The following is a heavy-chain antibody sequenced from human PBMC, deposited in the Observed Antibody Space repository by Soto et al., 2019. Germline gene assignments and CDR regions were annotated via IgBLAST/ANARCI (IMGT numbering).Heavy chain of an antibody. CDR2: IYYSGST. CDR1: GGSISSYY. Sequence: QVQLQESGPGLVKPSETLSLTCTVSGGSISSYYWSWIRQPPGKGLEWIGYIYYSGSTNYNPSLKSRVTISVDTSKNQFSLKLSSVTAADTAVYYCARSGGVAATSDAFDIWGQGTMVTVSS. CDR3: ARSGGVAATSDAFDI. J-gene: IGHJ3*02. V-gene: IGHV4-59*01. D-gene: IGHD2-15*01.